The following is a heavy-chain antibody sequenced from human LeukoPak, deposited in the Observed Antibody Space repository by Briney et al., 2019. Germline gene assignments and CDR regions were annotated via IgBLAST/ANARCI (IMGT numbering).Heavy chain of an antibody. Sequence: SETLSLTCTVSGGSISSYYWSWIRQPPGKGLEWIGYIYYSGSTNYNPSLKSRVTISVDTSKNQFSLKLTSVTAADTAVFYCARVRGYSYGSDAFDIWGQGTMVTVSS. D-gene: IGHD5-18*01. CDR1: GGSISSYY. V-gene: IGHV4-59*01. J-gene: IGHJ3*02. CDR2: IYYSGST. CDR3: ARVRGYSYGSDAFDI.